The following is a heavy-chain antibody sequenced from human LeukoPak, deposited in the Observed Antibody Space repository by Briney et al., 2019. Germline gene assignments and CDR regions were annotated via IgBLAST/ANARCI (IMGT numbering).Heavy chain of an antibody. CDR1: GFTFSSYA. CDR2: ISGSGGTI. D-gene: IGHD3-10*01. J-gene: IGHJ4*02. V-gene: IGHV3-48*03. CDR3: TRDPMVRKVPDLGIDY. Sequence: QPGGSLRLSCAASGFTFSSYAMHWVRQAPGKGLEWVSYISGSGGTIYYADSVKGRFTISRDNAKNSLSLQMNSLRVEDTAVYYCTRDPMVRKVPDLGIDYWGQGTLVTVSS.